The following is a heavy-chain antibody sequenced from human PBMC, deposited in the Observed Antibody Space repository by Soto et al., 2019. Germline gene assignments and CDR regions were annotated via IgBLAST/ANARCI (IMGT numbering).Heavy chain of an antibody. V-gene: IGHV1-18*01. CDR3: ARYATKDIVLSLREDMDV. J-gene: IGHJ6*03. D-gene: IGHD2-8*02. CDR2: ISAYNGNT. CDR1: GYTFTSYG. Sequence: ASVKVSCKASGYTFTSYGISWVRQAPGQGLEWMGWISAYNGNTNYAQKLQGRVTMTTDTSTSTAYMELRSLRSDDTAVYYCARYATKDIVLSLREDMDVWGKGTTVTVSS.